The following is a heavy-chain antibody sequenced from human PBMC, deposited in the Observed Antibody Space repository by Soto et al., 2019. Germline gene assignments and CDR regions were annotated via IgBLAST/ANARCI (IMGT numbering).Heavy chain of an antibody. D-gene: IGHD1-26*01. CDR3: ARGLGLYYFDY. CDR2: INAGNGNT. CDR1: GYTFTSYA. V-gene: IGHV1-3*01. Sequence: ASVKVSWKASGYTFTSYAMHWVRQAPGQRLEWMGWINAGNGNTKYSQKFQGRVTITRDTSASTAYMELSSLRSEDTAVDYCARGLGLYYFDYWGQGTLVTFSS. J-gene: IGHJ4*02.